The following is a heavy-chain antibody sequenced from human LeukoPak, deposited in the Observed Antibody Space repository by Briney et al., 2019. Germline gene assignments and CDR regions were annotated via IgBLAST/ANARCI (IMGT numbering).Heavy chain of an antibody. Sequence: SETLSLTCTVSGGSISSSSYYWGWIRQPPGKGLEWIGRIYTTGSTNYNPSLKSRVTISVDTSNNHFSLQLNFVTAADTAVYYCAREAFGSGKRVFDYWGQGTRVTVSA. CDR1: GGSISSSSYY. D-gene: IGHD3-10*01. CDR2: IYTTGST. CDR3: AREAFGSGKRVFDY. V-gene: IGHV4-39*02. J-gene: IGHJ4*02.